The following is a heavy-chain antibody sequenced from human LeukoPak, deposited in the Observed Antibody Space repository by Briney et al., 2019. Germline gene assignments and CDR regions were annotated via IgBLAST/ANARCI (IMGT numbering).Heavy chain of an antibody. V-gene: IGHV3-7*04. CDR3: ARVRTGTTNWFDP. J-gene: IGHJ5*02. D-gene: IGHD1-1*01. CDR1: GFTFSSYW. CDR2: INQDGGGK. Sequence: GGSLRLSCTASGFTFSSYWMSWVRQAPGKGLEWVATINQDGGGKYYVDSVKGRFTISRDNAKNSLHLQMSSLRAEDTAVYYCARVRTGTTNWFDPWGQGTLVTVSS.